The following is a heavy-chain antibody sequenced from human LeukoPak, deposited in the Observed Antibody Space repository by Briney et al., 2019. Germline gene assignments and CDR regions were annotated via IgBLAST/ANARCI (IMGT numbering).Heavy chain of an antibody. Sequence: GGSLRLSCAASGFTFSDYYMSWIRQAPGKGLEWVSYISSSGSTIYYADSVKGRFTISRDNAKNSLYLQMNSLRAEDTAVYYCARDFDCSGDYEPSHTNNYYYYYGMDVWGQGTTVTVSS. V-gene: IGHV3-11*01. CDR2: ISSSGSTI. D-gene: IGHD2-21*02. CDR1: GFTFSDYY. J-gene: IGHJ6*02. CDR3: ARDFDCSGDYEPSHTNNYYYYYGMDV.